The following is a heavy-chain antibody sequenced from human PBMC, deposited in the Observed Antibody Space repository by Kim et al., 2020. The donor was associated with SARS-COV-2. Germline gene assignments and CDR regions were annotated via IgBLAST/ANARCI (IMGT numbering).Heavy chain of an antibody. V-gene: IGHV1-46*01. J-gene: IGHJ4*02. CDR3: AREDY. Sequence: NPSGGSTSYAQKVQGRVTMTRDTSTSTVYMELSSLRSEDTAVYYCAREDYWGQGTLVTVSS. CDR2: NPSGGST.